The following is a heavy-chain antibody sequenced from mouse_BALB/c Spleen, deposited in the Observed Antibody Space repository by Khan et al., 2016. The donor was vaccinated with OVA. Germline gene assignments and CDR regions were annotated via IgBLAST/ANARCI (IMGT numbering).Heavy chain of an antibody. CDR1: GYTFTDYG. J-gene: IGHJ3*01. V-gene: IGHV9-3-1*01. CDR3: ARSQGNYLFTY. Sequence: QIQLVQSGPELKKPGETVKISCKASGYTFTDYGMNWVKQAPGKGLKWMGWINTYTGEPTSADDFKGRFAFSLETSASTASLQIINLKNEDTATXFGARSQGNYLFTYWGQGTLVTVSA. D-gene: IGHD2-1*01. CDR2: INTYTGEP.